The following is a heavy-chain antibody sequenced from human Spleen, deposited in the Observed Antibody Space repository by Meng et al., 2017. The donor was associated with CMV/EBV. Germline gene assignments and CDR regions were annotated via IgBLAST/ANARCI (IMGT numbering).Heavy chain of an antibody. CDR2: IYHSGST. CDR1: GGSISSSYW. CDR3: ARERTMGSYYYGMDV. V-gene: IGHV4-4*02. J-gene: IGHJ6*02. Sequence: SETLSLTCAVSGGSISSSYWWNWVRQPPGKGQEWIGEIYHSGSTNYNPPLKSRVTISVDKSKNQFSLMLTSVTAADTAVYYCARERTMGSYYYGMDVWGQGTTVTVSS. D-gene: IGHD3-10*01.